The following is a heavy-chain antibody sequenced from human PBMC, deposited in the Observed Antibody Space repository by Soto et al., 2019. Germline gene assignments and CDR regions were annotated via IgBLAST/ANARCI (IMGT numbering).Heavy chain of an antibody. V-gene: IGHV4-39*01. D-gene: IGHD3-3*01. Sequence: PSVPMSLPWTVSGGSIISSGCCWGCNRQPPGKGREWIGSIYYSGSTYYNPSPKSRVTISVDTSKNQFSLKLSSVTAADTAVYYCARHEFWSGRPLMGFDSWGQGTLVTVSS. CDR2: IYYSGST. CDR1: GGSIISSGCC. J-gene: IGHJ5*01. CDR3: ARHEFWSGRPLMGFDS.